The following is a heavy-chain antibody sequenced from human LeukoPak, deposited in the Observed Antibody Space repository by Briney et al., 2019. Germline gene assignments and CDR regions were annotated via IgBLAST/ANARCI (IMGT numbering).Heavy chain of an antibody. Sequence: ASVKNSCKASGYTFTNNGIIWVRQAPGQGLEWMGWINPDNQNTKPEQSLHGRLALTTDTSTSIIYMELGSLTSDDTAVYYCARVYGYYYYYMDVWGKGTTVTV. CDR3: ARVYGYYYYYMDV. J-gene: IGHJ6*03. V-gene: IGHV1-18*04. CDR1: GYTFTNNG. D-gene: IGHD4-17*01. CDR2: INPDNQNT.